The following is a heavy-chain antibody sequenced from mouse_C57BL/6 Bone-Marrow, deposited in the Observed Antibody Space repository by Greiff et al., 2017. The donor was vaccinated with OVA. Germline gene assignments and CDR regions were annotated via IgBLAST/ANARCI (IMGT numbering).Heavy chain of an antibody. Sequence: QVQLQQPGAELVKPGASVKLSCKASGYTFTSYWMQWVKQRPGQGLEWIGEIDPSDSYTNYNQKFKGKATLTVDTSSSTAYMQLSSLTSEYSAVYYCARDGVYYYGSSFDWYFDVGGTGTTVTVSS. CDR1: GYTFTSYW. D-gene: IGHD1-1*01. CDR3: ARDGVYYYGSSFDWYFDV. J-gene: IGHJ1*03. V-gene: IGHV1-50*01. CDR2: IDPSDSYT.